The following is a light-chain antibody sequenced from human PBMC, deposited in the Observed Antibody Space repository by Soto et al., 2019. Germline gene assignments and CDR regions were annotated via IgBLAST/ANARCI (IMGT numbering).Light chain of an antibody. CDR3: SSYTTMSTLV. J-gene: IGLJ3*02. Sequence: QSALTQPASVSASPGQSITISCTGASSDVGAYNSVSWYQQRPGKAPKLMIYEVRNRPSGVSDRFSGSKSGNTASLTISGLQTDDDADYYCSSYTTMSTLVFGGGTKLTVL. V-gene: IGLV2-14*01. CDR2: EVR. CDR1: SSDVGAYNS.